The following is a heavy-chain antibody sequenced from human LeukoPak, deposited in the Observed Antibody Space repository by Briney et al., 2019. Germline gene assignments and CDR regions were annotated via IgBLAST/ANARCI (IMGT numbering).Heavy chain of an antibody. J-gene: IGHJ4*02. CDR1: GYTFTDYY. D-gene: IGHD2-15*01. Sequence: ASVEVSCKGSGYTFTDYYLHWVRQAPGQGLEWVGYINPRDGGTSSPPNFRGRVTMTTDASSSTVYMELSRLTSGDTAIYYCAREGNGLLSKDLDYWGQGTLVTVSS. CDR2: INPRDGGT. V-gene: IGHV1-2*02. CDR3: AREGNGLLSKDLDY.